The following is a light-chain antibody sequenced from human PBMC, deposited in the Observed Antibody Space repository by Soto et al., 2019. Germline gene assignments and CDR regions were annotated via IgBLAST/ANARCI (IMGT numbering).Light chain of an antibody. J-gene: IGKJ1*01. CDR1: QSIDNNY. V-gene: IGKV3-20*01. Sequence: EIVLTHSPGTLSLSPGERATLSCRASQSIDNNYLAWYQQKPGQAPRLVIYGASTRATDIPDRFSASGSGTDFTLTISRLEPEDSAVYYCQQYSRAPLTFGQGTKVDIK. CDR3: QQYSRAPLT. CDR2: GAS.